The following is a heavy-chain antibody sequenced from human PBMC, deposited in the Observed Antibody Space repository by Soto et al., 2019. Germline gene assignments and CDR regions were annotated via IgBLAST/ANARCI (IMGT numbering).Heavy chain of an antibody. V-gene: IGHV3-23*01. D-gene: IGHD2-2*01. CDR2: ITASADTT. CDR1: AFTFRSYA. CDR3: AKVRPLRDCTSTSCLGAFDI. J-gene: IGHJ3*02. Sequence: EEQLLESGGGLVRPGGSLRLSYAASAFTFRSYAMSWVRQAPGKGLEWVSAITASADTTYYADSVKGRFTISRDNSKNTLYLQMNSLRAEDTAVYYCAKVRPLRDCTSTSCLGAFDIWGQGTMVTVS.